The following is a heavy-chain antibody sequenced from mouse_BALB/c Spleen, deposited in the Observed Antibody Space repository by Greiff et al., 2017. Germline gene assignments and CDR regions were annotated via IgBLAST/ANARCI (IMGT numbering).Heavy chain of an antibody. Sequence: QVQLKESGPGLVAPSQSLSITCTVSGFSLTSYGVHWVRQPPGKGLEWLGVIWAGGSTNYNSALMSRLSISKDNSKSQVFLKLNSLQTDDTATYYCAKGCDYDWFAYWGQGTLVTVSA. CDR2: IWAGGST. J-gene: IGHJ3*01. V-gene: IGHV2-9*02. CDR1: GFSLTSYG. D-gene: IGHD2-4*01. CDR3: AKGCDYDWFAY.